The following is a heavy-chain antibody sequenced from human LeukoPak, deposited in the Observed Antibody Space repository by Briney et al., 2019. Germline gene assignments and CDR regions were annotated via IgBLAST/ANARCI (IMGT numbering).Heavy chain of an antibody. V-gene: IGHV4-34*01. CDR3: ARAIAARPYYYYYGMDV. J-gene: IGHJ6*02. D-gene: IGHD6-6*01. CDR1: GGSFSGYY. Sequence: SETLSLTCAVYGGSFSGYYWSWIRQPPGKGLEWIGEINHSGSTNYNPSLKGRVTISVDTSKNQFSLKLSSVTAADTAVYYCARAIAARPYYYYYGMDVWGQGTTVTVSS. CDR2: INHSGST.